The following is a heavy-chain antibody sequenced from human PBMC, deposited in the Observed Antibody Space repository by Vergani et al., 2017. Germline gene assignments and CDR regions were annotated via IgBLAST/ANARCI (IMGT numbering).Heavy chain of an antibody. CDR1: GGSISSYY. V-gene: IGHV4-59*01. J-gene: IGHJ4*02. CDR3: ARVDILTGYSEYYFDY. CDR2: IYYSGST. D-gene: IGHD3-9*01. Sequence: QVQLQESGLGLVKPSETLSLTCTVSGGSISSYYWSWIRQPPGKGLEWIGYIYYSGSTNYNPSLKSRVTISVDTSKNQFSLKLSSVTAADTAVYYCARVDILTGYSEYYFDYWGQGTLVTVSS.